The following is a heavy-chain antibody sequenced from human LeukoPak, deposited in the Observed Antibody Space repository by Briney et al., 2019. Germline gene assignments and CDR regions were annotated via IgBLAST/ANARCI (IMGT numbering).Heavy chain of an antibody. CDR2: INPNSGGT. CDR1: GYTFTGYY. Sequence: ASGKVSCKASGYTFTGYYMHWVRQAPGQGLEWMGWINPNSGGTNYEQKFQGRVTMTRDTSISTAYMELSRLRSDDTAVYYCARDPVYYDSSGYYPDYWGQGTLVTVSS. CDR3: ARDPVYYDSSGYYPDY. V-gene: IGHV1-2*02. J-gene: IGHJ4*02. D-gene: IGHD3-22*01.